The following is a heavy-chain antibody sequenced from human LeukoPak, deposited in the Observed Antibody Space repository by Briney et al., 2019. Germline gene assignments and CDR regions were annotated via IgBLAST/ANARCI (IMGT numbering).Heavy chain of an antibody. D-gene: IGHD4-11*01. CDR3: ASFGSNQGY. V-gene: IGHV4-34*01. Sequence: SETLSLTCAVYGGSFSGYYWSWIRQPPGKGLEWIGEINHSGSTNYNPSLKSRVTISVDTSKNQFSLKLSSVTAADTAVYYCASFGSNQGYWGQGTLVTVSS. J-gene: IGHJ4*02. CDR2: INHSGST. CDR1: GGSFSGYY.